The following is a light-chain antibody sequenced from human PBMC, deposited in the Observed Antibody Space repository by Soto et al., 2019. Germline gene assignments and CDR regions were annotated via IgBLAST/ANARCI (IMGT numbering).Light chain of an antibody. CDR1: SSNIGAGYD. CDR2: GNS. CDR3: QSYDSSLSVV. V-gene: IGLV1-40*01. J-gene: IGLJ2*01. Sequence: QSVLTQPPSVSGAPGQRVTISCTGSSSNIGAGYDVHWYQQLPGTAPHLLIYGNSKRPPGVPDRFSGSKSGTSASLAIPGLQAEDDADYYCQSYDSSLSVVFGGGTKLTVL.